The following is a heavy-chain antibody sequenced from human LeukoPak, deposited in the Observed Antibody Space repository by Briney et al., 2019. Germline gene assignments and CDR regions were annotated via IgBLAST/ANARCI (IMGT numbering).Heavy chain of an antibody. D-gene: IGHD4-17*01. CDR2: IRYDGSNK. Sequence: GGSLRLSCAASGFTFSSYGMHWVRQAPGKGLEWVTFIRYDGSNKYYADSVKGRFTISRDNSKNTLYLQMNSVRAEDMAEYYCAKEGDYGDYGWLDPWGQGILVTVSS. J-gene: IGHJ5*02. CDR3: AKEGDYGDYGWLDP. CDR1: GFTFSSYG. V-gene: IGHV3-30*02.